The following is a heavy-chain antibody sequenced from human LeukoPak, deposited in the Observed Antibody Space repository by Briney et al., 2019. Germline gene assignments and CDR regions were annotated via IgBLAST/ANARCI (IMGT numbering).Heavy chain of an antibody. CDR3: ARGIYYDAMDV. CDR2: MNPNSGNT. J-gene: IGHJ6*02. Sequence: ASVKVSCKASGYTFTGYYMHWVRQAPGQGLEWMGWMNPNSGNTGYAQKFQGRVTMTRNTSISTAYMELSSLRSEDTAVYYCARGIYYDAMDVWGQGTTVTVSS. CDR1: GYTFTGYY. V-gene: IGHV1-8*02. D-gene: IGHD3-22*01.